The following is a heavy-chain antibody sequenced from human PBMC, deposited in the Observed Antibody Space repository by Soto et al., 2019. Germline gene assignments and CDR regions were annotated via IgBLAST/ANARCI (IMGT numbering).Heavy chain of an antibody. CDR1: GFTFSSYG. J-gene: IGHJ6*03. D-gene: IGHD2-15*01. V-gene: IGHV3-33*01. CDR3: ASDDILCSGGSCYGVPMEV. CDR2: IWYDGSNK. Sequence: PGGSLRLSCAASGFTFSSYGMHWVRQAPGKELEWVAVIWYDGSNKYYADSVKGRFTISRDNYKNTLYLQMNSLRVDDTAVYYCASDDILCSGGSCYGVPMEVWGKGTTVTVSS.